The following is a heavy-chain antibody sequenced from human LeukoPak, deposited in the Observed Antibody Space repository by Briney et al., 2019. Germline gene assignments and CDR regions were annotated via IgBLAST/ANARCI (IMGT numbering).Heavy chain of an antibody. V-gene: IGHV1-8*01. D-gene: IGHD5-12*01. J-gene: IGHJ4*02. CDR2: MSTNSGNT. CDR1: GYTFTSYD. Sequence: ASVKVSCKASGYTFTSYDISWVRQAPGQGLEWMGWMSTNSGNTDYAQKFQGRVTMTRNTSISTAYMELSSLRAEDTAVYYCARDGDSGSDVGLWGQGTLVTVSS. CDR3: ARDGDSGSDVGL.